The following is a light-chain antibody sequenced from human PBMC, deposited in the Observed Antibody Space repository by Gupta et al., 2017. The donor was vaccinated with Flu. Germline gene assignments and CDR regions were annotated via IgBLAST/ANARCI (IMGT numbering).Light chain of an antibody. Sequence: DIVMTQSPLYLPVTPGEPASISCRSSQSLVHSNGFTYLDWYLQRPGQSPEVLIYLGSRRSFGVPERFTGSGSGADFTLEISRVEADDVGIYYCRQGLEAPLTFGQGTRLDFK. CDR1: QSLVHSNGFTY. CDR3: RQGLEAPLT. CDR2: LGS. J-gene: IGKJ2*01. V-gene: IGKV2-28*01.